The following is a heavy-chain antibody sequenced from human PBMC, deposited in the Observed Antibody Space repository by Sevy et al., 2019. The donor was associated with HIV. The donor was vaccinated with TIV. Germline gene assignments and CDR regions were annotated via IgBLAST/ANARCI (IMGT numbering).Heavy chain of an antibody. CDR3: ARAPGGYCSAGSCAWSNP. J-gene: IGHJ5*02. D-gene: IGHD2-15*01. CDR2: IKPNSGGT. CDR1: GYTFTGYY. V-gene: IGHV1-2*02. Sequence: ASVKVSCKASGYTFTGYYLHWVRQAPGQGLEWMGWIKPNSGGTKYAQNFQDRVTMTRDTSISTAYMELSSLRSDDTAVYYCARAPGGYCSAGSCAWSNPWGQGTLVTVSS.